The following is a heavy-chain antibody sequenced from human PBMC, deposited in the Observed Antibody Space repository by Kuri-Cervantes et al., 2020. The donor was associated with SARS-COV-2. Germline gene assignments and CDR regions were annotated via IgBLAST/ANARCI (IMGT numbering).Heavy chain of an antibody. Sequence: GGSLRLSCAASGFTFDDYGMSWVRQAPGKGLEWVSGINWNGGSTGYADSVKGRFTISRDNAKNSLYLQMNSLRAEDTALYYCAKGGSGAHYFDYWGQGTLVTVSS. CDR1: GFTFDDYG. CDR2: INWNGGST. CDR3: AKGGSGAHYFDY. J-gene: IGHJ4*02. D-gene: IGHD3-10*01. V-gene: IGHV3-20*04.